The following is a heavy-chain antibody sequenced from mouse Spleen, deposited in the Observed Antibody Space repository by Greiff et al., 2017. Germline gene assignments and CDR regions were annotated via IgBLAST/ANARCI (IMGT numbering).Heavy chain of an antibody. J-gene: IGHJ2*01. CDR1: GYTFTDYY. D-gene: IGHD2-14*01. V-gene: IGHV1-26*01. Sequence: VQLQQSGPELVKPGASVKISCKASGYTFTDYYMNWVKQSPGKSLEWIGDINPNNGGTSYNQKFKGKATLTVDKSSSTAYLELRSLTSEDSAVYYCARDYRYDGYFDYWGQGTTLTVSS. CDR2: INPNNGGT. CDR3: ARDYRYDGYFDY.